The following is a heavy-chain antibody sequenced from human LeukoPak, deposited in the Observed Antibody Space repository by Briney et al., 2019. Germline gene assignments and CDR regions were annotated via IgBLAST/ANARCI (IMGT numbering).Heavy chain of an antibody. J-gene: IGHJ3*02. V-gene: IGHV4-39*01. CDR3: ARREMTTLGSFDI. CDR2: IYYSGST. CDR1: GGSISSSSYY. Sequence: SETLSLTCTVSGGSISSSSYYWGWIRQPPGKGLEWIGSIYYSGSTYYNPSLKSRVTISVDTSKNQFSLKLVSVTAADTAVYFCARREMTTLGSFDIWGQGSMVTVSS. D-gene: IGHD5-24*01.